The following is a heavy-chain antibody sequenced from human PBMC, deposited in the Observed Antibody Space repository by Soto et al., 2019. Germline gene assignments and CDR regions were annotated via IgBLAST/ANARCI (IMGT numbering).Heavy chain of an antibody. CDR2: ISSSGSTI. CDR3: ARDQEAGSFFPYYYGMDV. D-gene: IGHD6-13*01. CDR1: GFTFSSYE. Sequence: GGSLRLCCATSGFTFSSYEMNWVRQAPGKGLEWVSYISSSGSTIYYADSVKGRFTISRDNAKNSLYLQMDSLRAEDTAVYYCARDQEAGSFFPYYYGMDVWGQGTTVTV. J-gene: IGHJ6*02. V-gene: IGHV3-48*03.